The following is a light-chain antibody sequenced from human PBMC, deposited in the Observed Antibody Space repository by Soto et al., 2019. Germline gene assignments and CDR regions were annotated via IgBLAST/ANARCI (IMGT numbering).Light chain of an antibody. Sequence: QSVLTQPPSVSAAPGQKVTISCFGSNSNIGRNYVSWYQQLPGTAPKLLIYGNNNRHSGITDRISGSKSGTSATLGITGLQPGDEADYYCATWDNTLSGEVFGGGTKLTVL. V-gene: IGLV1-51*01. J-gene: IGLJ3*02. CDR1: NSNIGRNY. CDR2: GNN. CDR3: ATWDNTLSGEV.